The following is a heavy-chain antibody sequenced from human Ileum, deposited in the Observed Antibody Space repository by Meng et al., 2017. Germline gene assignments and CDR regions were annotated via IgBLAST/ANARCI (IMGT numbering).Heavy chain of an antibody. Sequence: QVQLVQSGAEVKKPGASVTVSCKASGYTFTTYGISWVRQAPGQGLEWMGWMNTDKGNTNYAQKFQGRVTMTRDTSTSTAYMELRSLRSDDTAVYYCAREGAYNGGDYWGQGTLVTVS. V-gene: IGHV1-18*01. D-gene: IGHD1-1*01. J-gene: IGHJ4*02. CDR1: GYTFTTYG. CDR3: AREGAYNGGDY. CDR2: MNTDKGNT.